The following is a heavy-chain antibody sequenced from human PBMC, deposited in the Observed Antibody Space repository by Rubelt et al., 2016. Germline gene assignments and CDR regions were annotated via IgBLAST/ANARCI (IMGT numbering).Heavy chain of an antibody. V-gene: IGHV3-30*02. CDR3: AKDGLGYCSSNSCYPNYYYYYGMDV. J-gene: IGHJ6*02. Sequence: GGSLKLSCAASGFTFSSYGMHWVRQAPGKGLEWVAFIRYDGSNKYYADSVKGRFTISRDNSKNTLYLKMNSLRAEDTAVYYCAKDGLGYCSSNSCYPNYYYYYGMDVWGQGTTVTVSS. CDR1: GFTFSSYG. D-gene: IGHD2-2*01. CDR2: IRYDGSNK.